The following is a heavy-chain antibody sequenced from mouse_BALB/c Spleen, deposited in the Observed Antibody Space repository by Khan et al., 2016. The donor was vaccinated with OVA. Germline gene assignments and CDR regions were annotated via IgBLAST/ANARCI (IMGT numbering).Heavy chain of an antibody. CDR3: ASDYRYYFAY. D-gene: IGHD2-14*01. V-gene: IGHV1-31*01. J-gene: IGHJ2*01. Sequence: EVQLMESGPELVKPGASMKISCKASGYSFTGYTMNWVKQSHGKNLEWIGLMNPYNGVTRYKQKFKGKATLTVDKSSSTAYMELLSLTSEDSAVYYSASDYRYYFAYWGQGTTLTVSS. CDR1: GYSFTGYT. CDR2: MNPYNGVT.